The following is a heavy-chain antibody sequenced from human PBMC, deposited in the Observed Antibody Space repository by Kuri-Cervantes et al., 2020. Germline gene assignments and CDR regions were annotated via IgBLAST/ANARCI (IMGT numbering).Heavy chain of an antibody. Sequence: GGSPKISRAAFGFTFSTYWMSWVRQAPGKGLEWVANMNEDGSEKYYVDSVKGRFTISRDNAKNSLYLQMNNLRAEDTAVYYCARVEVTTNYYYYMDVWGKGTTVTVSS. J-gene: IGHJ6*03. CDR1: GFTFSTYW. D-gene: IGHD4-17*01. CDR3: ARVEVTTNYYYYMDV. V-gene: IGHV3-7*01. CDR2: MNEDGSEK.